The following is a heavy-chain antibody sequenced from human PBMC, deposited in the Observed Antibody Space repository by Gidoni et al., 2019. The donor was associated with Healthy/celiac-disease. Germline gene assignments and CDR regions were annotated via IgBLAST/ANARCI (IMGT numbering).Heavy chain of an antibody. CDR1: GFSLSTSGVG. D-gene: IGHD3-10*01. CDR2: IYWDDDK. CDR3: AHRRGGGPPLWFGEGAFDI. J-gene: IGHJ3*02. V-gene: IGHV2-5*02. Sequence: QITLKESGPTLVKPTQTLTLTCTFSGFSLSTSGVGVGWIRQPPGKALEWLALIYWDDDKRYSPSLKSRLTITKDTSKNQVVLTMTNMDPVDTATYYCAHRRGGGPPLWFGEGAFDIWGQGTMVTVSS.